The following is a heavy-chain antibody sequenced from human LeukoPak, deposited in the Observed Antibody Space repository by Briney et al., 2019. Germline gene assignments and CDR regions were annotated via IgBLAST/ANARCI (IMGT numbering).Heavy chain of an antibody. J-gene: IGHJ5*02. CDR2: INANSIST. D-gene: IGHD6-19*01. CDR3: AKPISGGLAVTADWFRP. Sequence: GGSLRLSCAASGFAFSVYAMSWLRQPPGKGLEWVSTINANSISTSYAASVRGCFTISRDNAKDTLYLQLNTLRVDDTATYYCAKPISGGLAVTADWFRPWGQGTLVVVSS. V-gene: IGHV3-23*01. CDR1: GFAFSVYA.